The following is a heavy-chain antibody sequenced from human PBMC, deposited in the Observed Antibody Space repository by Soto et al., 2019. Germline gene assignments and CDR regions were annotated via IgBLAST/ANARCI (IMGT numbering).Heavy chain of an antibody. CDR2: IFHSGST. J-gene: IGHJ6*02. D-gene: IGHD2-21*01. Sequence: QVQLQESGPGVVKPSGTLSLTCGVSGGSISSDYWWAWVRQSPGRGLEWIGKIFHSGSTHYNPSLESRVTMSVYIVNNHFSLKLMSVTAADTAVYYCARGIQMWSQVYYGMDVWGQGTTVTVSS. V-gene: IGHV4-4*02. CDR1: GGSISSDYW. CDR3: ARGIQMWSQVYYGMDV.